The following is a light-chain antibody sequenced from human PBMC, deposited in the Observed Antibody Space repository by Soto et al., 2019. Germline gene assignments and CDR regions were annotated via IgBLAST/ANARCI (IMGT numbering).Light chain of an antibody. CDR2: AAS. V-gene: IGKV3-15*01. CDR1: QSVGSA. CDR3: QQYRNWPPLT. J-gene: IGKJ4*01. Sequence: EIVMTQSPATLSVSPGETATLSCRASQSVGSAVAWYQHKPGQAPRLLIVAASIRATGVPGRFTGGGSGTEFTVSIISLESEDVAVYYCQQYRNWPPLTFGGGTTVEIK.